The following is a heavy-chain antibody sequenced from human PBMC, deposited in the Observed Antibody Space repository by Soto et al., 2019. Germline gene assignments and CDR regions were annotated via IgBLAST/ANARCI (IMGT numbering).Heavy chain of an antibody. CDR1: GLTFSSYE. D-gene: IGHD6-19*01. J-gene: IGHJ4*02. CDR2: ISSSGSTI. V-gene: IGHV3-48*03. Sequence: RLSCAASGLTFSSYEMNWVRQAPGKGLEWVSYISSSGSTIYYADSVKGRFTISRDNAKNSLYLQMNSLRAEDTAVYYCARAVFSYSSGWYDYWGQGTLVTVSS. CDR3: ARAVFSYSSGWYDY.